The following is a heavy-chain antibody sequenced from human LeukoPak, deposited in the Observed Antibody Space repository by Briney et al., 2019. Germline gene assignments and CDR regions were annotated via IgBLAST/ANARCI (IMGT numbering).Heavy chain of an antibody. V-gene: IGHV3-23*01. CDR2: INGSGGST. J-gene: IGHJ4*02. Sequence: GGSLRLSCAASGFTFSSYAMSWVRQAPGKGLEWVSAINGSGGSTYYADSVKGRFTISRDNSKNTQYLQMNSLRAEDTAVYYCAKDYNGAFDYWGQGTLVTVSS. CDR3: AKDYNGAFDY. D-gene: IGHD1-1*01. CDR1: GFTFSSYA.